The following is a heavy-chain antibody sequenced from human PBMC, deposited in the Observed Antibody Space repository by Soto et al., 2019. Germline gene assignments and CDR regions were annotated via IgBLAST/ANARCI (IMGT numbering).Heavy chain of an antibody. CDR3: GREDPWDHDAFYI. D-gene: IGHD1-26*01. J-gene: IGHJ3*02. CDR2: IWYDGSKK. V-gene: IGHV3-33*01. Sequence: QVQLVESGGGVVQPGRSLRLSCVASGFTFSSYGMHWVRQAPGKGLEGVAVIWYDGSKKYYADTVKGRFTISRDNSKNTLHLQMNSLRAEATAVYYCGREDPWDHDAFYIWGQGTMVTVSS. CDR1: GFTFSSYG.